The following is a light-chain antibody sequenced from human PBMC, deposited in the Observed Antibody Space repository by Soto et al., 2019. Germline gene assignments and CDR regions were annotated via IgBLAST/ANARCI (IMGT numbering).Light chain of an antibody. CDR2: AAS. CDR3: LHHYGYWRP. V-gene: IGKV1-17*01. Sequence: DIQMTQSPSTLSASVGDRVTITCRASQSVRHDLGWYQQRPGKAPKRLIYAASTWPGGVPARFSGSGFGTEVMHTCGSRQPYYFATGYFLHHYGYWRPVGQGTMV. J-gene: IGKJ1*01. CDR1: QSVRHD.